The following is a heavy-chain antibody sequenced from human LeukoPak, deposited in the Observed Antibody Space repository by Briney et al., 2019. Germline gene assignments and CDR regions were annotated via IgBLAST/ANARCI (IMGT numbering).Heavy chain of an antibody. Sequence: SETLSLTCAVSGESMVGYYWNWIRQPAGEQLEWIGRVFTSGNTNYNPSLESRVTMSVDTSKNQLSLNLRSVTAADTAVYYCARNSYYDNSGEGAFDIWGRGTMVTVSS. J-gene: IGHJ3*02. D-gene: IGHD3-22*01. V-gene: IGHV4-4*07. CDR3: ARNSYYDNSGEGAFDI. CDR1: GESMVGYY. CDR2: VFTSGNT.